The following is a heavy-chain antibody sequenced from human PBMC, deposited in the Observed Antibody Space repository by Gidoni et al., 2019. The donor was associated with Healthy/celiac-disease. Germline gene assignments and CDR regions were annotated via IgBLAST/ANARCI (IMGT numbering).Heavy chain of an antibody. Sequence: EVQLVESGGGLVKPGGSLRLSCAASGFTFSNAWMRWVRQAPGKGLEWVGRIKSKTDGGTTDYAAPVKGRFTISRDDSKNTLYLQMNSLKTEDTAVYYCTTEPVLDVWSGYWTNYYYYGMDVWGQGTTVTVSS. D-gene: IGHD3-3*01. CDR2: IKSKTDGGTT. CDR1: GFTFSNAW. CDR3: TTEPVLDVWSGYWTNYYYYGMDV. V-gene: IGHV3-15*01. J-gene: IGHJ6*02.